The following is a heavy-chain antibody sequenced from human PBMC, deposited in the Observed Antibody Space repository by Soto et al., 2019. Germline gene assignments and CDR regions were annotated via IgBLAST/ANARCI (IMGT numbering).Heavy chain of an antibody. D-gene: IGHD2-15*01. Sequence: QVQLVESGGGLVKPGGSLRLSCAASGFTFSDYYMSWIRQAPGKGLEWVSYISSSSSYTNYADSVKGRFTISRDNAKNSLYLQMNSLSAEDTAVYYCARGRGREYCSGGSCYPHAFDIWGQGTMVTVSS. CDR1: GFTFSDYY. CDR3: ARGRGREYCSGGSCYPHAFDI. V-gene: IGHV3-11*06. CDR2: ISSSSSYT. J-gene: IGHJ3*02.